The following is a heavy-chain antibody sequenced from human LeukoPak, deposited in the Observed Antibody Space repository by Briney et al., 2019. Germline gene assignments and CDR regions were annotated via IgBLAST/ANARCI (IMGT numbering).Heavy chain of an antibody. J-gene: IGHJ6*02. CDR3: ARDGVGYGDYGVYYYYGMDV. Sequence: PGRSLRLSCAASGFTFSSYGMHWVRQAPGKGLEWVSAIWYDGSNTYYADSVKGRFTISRDNSKNTLYLQMNSLRAEDTAVYYCARDGVGYGDYGVYYYYGMDVWGQGTTVTVSS. D-gene: IGHD4-17*01. CDR2: IWYDGSNT. CDR1: GFTFSSYG. V-gene: IGHV3-33*01.